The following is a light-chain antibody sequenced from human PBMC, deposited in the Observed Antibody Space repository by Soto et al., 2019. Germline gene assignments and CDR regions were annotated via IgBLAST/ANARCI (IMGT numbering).Light chain of an antibody. Sequence: EIVLTQSPGTLSLSPGERATLSCRASQSVSSNYLAWYQQKPGQAPRLLIYGASSGAAGIPDRFSGSGSGTDVSITISRVEHEDFSVYFCRQYGRAPMLTFGQGTKLEIK. CDR1: QSVSSNY. J-gene: IGKJ2*01. V-gene: IGKV3-20*01. CDR2: GAS. CDR3: RQYGRAPMLT.